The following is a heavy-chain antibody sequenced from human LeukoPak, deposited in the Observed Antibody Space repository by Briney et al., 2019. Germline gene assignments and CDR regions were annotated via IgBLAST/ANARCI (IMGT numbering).Heavy chain of an antibody. CDR3: ARAFPPLRTSAAGHF. CDR1: GFTFSDYD. J-gene: IGHJ4*02. V-gene: IGHV3-21*06. CDR2: ISGRSSHM. D-gene: IGHD1-1*01. Sequence: NPGWSLRLACTASGFTFSDYDMNRVRLAPGKGLQWVSSISGRSSHMYYTDSAKGRFTISRDNAKNSLYLQMNSLRAEDTAVYYCARAFPPLRTSAAGHFWGQGTLVTVSS.